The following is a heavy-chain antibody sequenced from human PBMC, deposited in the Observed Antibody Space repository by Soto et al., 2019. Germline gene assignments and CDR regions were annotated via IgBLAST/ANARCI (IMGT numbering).Heavy chain of an antibody. V-gene: IGHV4-59*08. CDR3: VGQGIGTQHGLVDV. Sequence: QVQLQQSGPGLVKPSETLSLTCSVSSGPSSTHNWGWIRQPPGRGLEWIGYVYSTGGTSYNPSLKSRVPISADTSTNHISLTLSSVTAADTALYYCVGQGIGTQHGLVDVWGQGTTVTVSS. CDR1: SGPSSTHN. D-gene: IGHD3-10*01. J-gene: IGHJ6*02. CDR2: VYSTGGT.